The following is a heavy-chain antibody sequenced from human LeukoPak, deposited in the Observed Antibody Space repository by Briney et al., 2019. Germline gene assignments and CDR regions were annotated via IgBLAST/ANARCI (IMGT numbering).Heavy chain of an antibody. V-gene: IGHV3-66*01. CDR1: GFTISSNY. J-gene: IGHJ4*02. CDR3: ARASFWFDYSGYYFDS. CDR2: IYNSGGT. D-gene: IGHD2-15*01. Sequence: GESLRLSCAASGFTISSNYMSWVRQAPGKGLEWVSVIYNSGGTYYADSVKGRFTTSRDNSKNTVSLQMNSLRAEDTAVYYCARASFWFDYSGYYFDSWGQGTLVTVSS.